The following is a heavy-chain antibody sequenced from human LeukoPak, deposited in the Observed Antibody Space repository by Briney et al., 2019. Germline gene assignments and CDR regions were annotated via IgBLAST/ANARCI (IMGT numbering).Heavy chain of an antibody. CDR1: GYTFINYG. D-gene: IGHD5-12*01. CDR3: ARALSRGYSGYDYGLGY. CDR2: ISASNGNT. V-gene: IGHV1-18*01. J-gene: IGHJ4*02. Sequence: ASVKVSCKASGYTFINYGVTWVRQAPGQGLEWMGWISASNGNTNYAQKLQGRVTMTTETSTSTAYMELRSLRSDDTAVYYCARALSRGYSGYDYGLGYWGQGTLVTVSS.